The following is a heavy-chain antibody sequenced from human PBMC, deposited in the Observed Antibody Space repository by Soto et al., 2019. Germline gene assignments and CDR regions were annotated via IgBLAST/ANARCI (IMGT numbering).Heavy chain of an antibody. CDR1: GGSISSSNW. CDR3: ARDCSSTSCYSTGSGYYGMDV. Sequence: QVQLQESGPGLVKPSGTLSLTCAVSGGSISSSNWWSWVRQPPGKGLEWIGEIYHSGSTNYNPSLKSRVTISVDKSKNQFSLKLSSVTAADTAVYYCARDCSSTSCYSTGSGYYGMDVWGQGTTVTVSS. J-gene: IGHJ6*02. D-gene: IGHD2-2*01. V-gene: IGHV4-4*02. CDR2: IYHSGST.